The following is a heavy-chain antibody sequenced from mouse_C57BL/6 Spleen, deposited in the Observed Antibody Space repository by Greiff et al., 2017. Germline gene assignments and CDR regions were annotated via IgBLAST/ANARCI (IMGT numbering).Heavy chain of an antibody. CDR1: GFSLTSYG. Sequence: QVQLKESGPGLVQPSQSLSITCTVSGFSLTSYGVHWVRQSPGKGLEWLGVIWRGGSTDYNAAFMSRLSITKDNSKSQVFFKMNSLQADDTAIYYGAKFYYGSSYHAMDYWGQGTSVTVSS. CDR3: AKFYYGSSYHAMDY. V-gene: IGHV2-5*01. J-gene: IGHJ4*01. CDR2: IWRGGST. D-gene: IGHD1-1*01.